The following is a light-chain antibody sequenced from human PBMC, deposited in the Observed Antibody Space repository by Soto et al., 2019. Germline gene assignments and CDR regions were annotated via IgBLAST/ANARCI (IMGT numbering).Light chain of an antibody. CDR1: SSNIGIKE. V-gene: IGLV1-51*01. J-gene: IGLJ2*01. CDR2: DND. Sequence: QSVLSQPPSVSAAPGQKVTISCSGSSSNIGIKEVSWYQQFPGTAPKVLIYDNDVRPSGIPDRFSGSKSGTSATLGITGLQSGDEADYYCGAWDDSRSGAVFGGGTKLTVL. CDR3: GAWDDSRSGAV.